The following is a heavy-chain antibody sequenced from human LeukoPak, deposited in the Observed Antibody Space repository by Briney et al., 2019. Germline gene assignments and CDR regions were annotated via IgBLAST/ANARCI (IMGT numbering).Heavy chain of an antibody. J-gene: IGHJ4*02. CDR1: GGSISSYY. CDR2: IYYSGST. V-gene: IGHV4-59*01. D-gene: IGHD2-15*01. CDR3: ARGESNCSGGSCYFFTFDY. Sequence: SETLSLTCTVSGGSISSYYWSWIRQPPGKGLEWIGYIYYSGSTNYNPSLKSRVTISVDTSKNQFSLKLSSVTAADTAVYYCARGESNCSGGSCYFFTFDYWGPGTLGTVSS.